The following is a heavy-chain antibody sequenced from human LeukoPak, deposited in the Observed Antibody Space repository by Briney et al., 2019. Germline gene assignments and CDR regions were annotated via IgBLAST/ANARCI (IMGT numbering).Heavy chain of an antibody. J-gene: IGHJ4*02. CDR3: ARQITDQSSGYDSIDY. Sequence: GESLKISCKGSGYSFANYWIAWVRQMPGKGLEWMGIIYPGDSDTRYSPSFEGQVTISADKSITTAYLQWSSLKASDTAIYYCARQITDQSSGYDSIDYWGQGTLVTVSS. CDR1: GYSFANYW. CDR2: IYPGDSDT. V-gene: IGHV5-51*01. D-gene: IGHD5-12*01.